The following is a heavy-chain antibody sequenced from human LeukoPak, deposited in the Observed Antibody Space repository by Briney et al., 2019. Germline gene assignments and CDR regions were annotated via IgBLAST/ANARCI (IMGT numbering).Heavy chain of an antibody. CDR1: IYTFTNHW. Sequence: GVSLKISCKPSIYTFTNHWIGWVRQMPGKGLEWMGIIYFGDSDTRYSPSFQGQVSISADTSNNTVYLQWASLKASDTAIYYCARREASANFDYWGQGTLVTVSS. CDR3: ARREASANFDY. J-gene: IGHJ4*02. D-gene: IGHD2-15*01. CDR2: IYFGDSDT. V-gene: IGHV5-51*01.